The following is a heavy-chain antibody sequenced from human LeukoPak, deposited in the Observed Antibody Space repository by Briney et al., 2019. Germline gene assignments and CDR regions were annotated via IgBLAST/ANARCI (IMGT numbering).Heavy chain of an antibody. D-gene: IGHD5-18*01. CDR2: IYPGDSDT. CDR3: ARLAPPDTAMVTHFDY. J-gene: IGHJ4*02. Sequence: GESLKISCHGSGYRFDIYWIAWVRQMPGKGLELIGFIYPGDSDTRYSPSFQGQVTMAADKSISTAYLHLKASDTAMYYCARLAPPDTAMVTHFDYWGQGTLVTVSS. CDR1: GYRFDIYW. V-gene: IGHV5-51*01.